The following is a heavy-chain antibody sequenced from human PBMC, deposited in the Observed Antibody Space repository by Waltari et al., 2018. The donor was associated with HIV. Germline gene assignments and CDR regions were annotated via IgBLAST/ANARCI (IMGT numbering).Heavy chain of an antibody. J-gene: IGHJ6*02. CDR3: ATARQWLVDSGMDV. CDR2: FDTADGRT. Sequence: QVQLVQSGAEVKRPGASVKVSCKVSGYILTELSIHWVRQAPGKGLEWVGSFDTADGRTTYAQKFQGRVTMTEYTSTDTASMEVSSLRSEDTAVYYCATARQWLVDSGMDVWGQGTTVTVSS. V-gene: IGHV1-24*01. D-gene: IGHD6-19*01. CDR1: GYILTELS.